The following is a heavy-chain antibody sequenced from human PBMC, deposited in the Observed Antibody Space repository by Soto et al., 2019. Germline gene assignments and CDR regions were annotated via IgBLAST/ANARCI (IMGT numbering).Heavy chain of an antibody. J-gene: IGHJ4*02. V-gene: IGHV3-11*01. Sequence: QVQLVESGGGLVKPGGSLRLSCAASGFTFSDYYMSWIRQAPGKGLEWVSYISSSGSTIYYADSVKGRFTISRDNAKKSLNLQMNSLRVEDTAVYYCARDLKTGLLNDFDSWGQGTLVTVSS. CDR3: ARDLKTGLLNDFDS. CDR2: ISSSGSTI. D-gene: IGHD1-1*01. CDR1: GFTFSDYY.